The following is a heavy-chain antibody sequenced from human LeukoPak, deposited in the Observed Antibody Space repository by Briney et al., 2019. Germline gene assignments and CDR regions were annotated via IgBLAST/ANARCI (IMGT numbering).Heavy chain of an antibody. V-gene: IGHV3-7*01. J-gene: IGHJ4*02. CDR3: ARDLRRACCSTRCYSGY. CDR2: IKQDESEK. CDR1: GFTFSSYW. D-gene: IGHD2-2*01. Sequence: GGSLRLSCAASGFTFSSYWMSWVRQAPGKGLEWVANIKQDESEKYYVDSVKGRFTISRDNAKNSLYLQMNSLRAEDTAVYYCARDLRRACCSTRCYSGYWGQGTLVTVSS.